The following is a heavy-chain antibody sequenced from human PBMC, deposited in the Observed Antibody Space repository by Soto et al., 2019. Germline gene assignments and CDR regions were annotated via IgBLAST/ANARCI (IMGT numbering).Heavy chain of an antibody. J-gene: IGHJ4*01. V-gene: IGHV3-30-3*01. CDR3: ASGMWIQLWSDYY. Sequence: GGSLRLSCAASGFTFSSYAMHWVRQAPGKGLEWVAVISYDGSNKYYADSVKGRFTISRDNSKNTLYLQMNSLRAEDTAVYYCASGMWIQLWSDYYFGLQTLVPVSS. CDR2: ISYDGSNK. D-gene: IGHD5-18*01. CDR1: GFTFSSYA.